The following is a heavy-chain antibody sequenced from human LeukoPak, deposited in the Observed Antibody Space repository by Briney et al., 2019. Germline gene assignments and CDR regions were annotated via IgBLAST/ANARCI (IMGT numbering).Heavy chain of an antibody. Sequence: SESLSLTCTVSGGSISSYYWSWIRQPPGKGLEWIGYIYYSGSTNYNPSLKSRVTISVDTSKNQFSLKLSSVTAADTAVYYCARAKILGYYGSGSHFDYCGQGTLVTVSS. D-gene: IGHD3-10*01. CDR3: ARAKILGYYGSGSHFDY. V-gene: IGHV4-59*01. J-gene: IGHJ4*02. CDR2: IYYSGST. CDR1: GGSISSYY.